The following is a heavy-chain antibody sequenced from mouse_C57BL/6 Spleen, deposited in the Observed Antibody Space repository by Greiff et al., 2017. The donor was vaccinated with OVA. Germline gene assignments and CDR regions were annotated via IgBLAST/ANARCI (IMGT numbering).Heavy chain of an antibody. CDR2: INPSTGGT. D-gene: IGHD2-2*01. V-gene: IGHV1-42*01. CDR1: GYSFTGYY. CDR3: ARWGGYQGDYFDY. Sequence: EVHLVESGPELVKPGASVKISCKASGYSFTGYYMNWVKQSPEKSLEWIGEINPSTGGTTYNQKFKAKATLTVDKSSSTAYMQLKSLTSEDSAVYYCARWGGYQGDYFDYWGQGTTLTVSS. J-gene: IGHJ2*01.